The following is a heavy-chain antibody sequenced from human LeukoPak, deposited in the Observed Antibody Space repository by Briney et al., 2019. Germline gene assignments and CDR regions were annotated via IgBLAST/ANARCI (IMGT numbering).Heavy chain of an antibody. D-gene: IGHD3-10*01. CDR3: ARVGYYSSGPFSYFDY. CDR2: ISYDGSNE. J-gene: IGHJ4*02. Sequence: GGSLRLSCAASRFTFSRYAMHWVRQAPGKGLEWVAVISYDGSNEYYAESVKGRFTISRDSSENTLYLEMNSLRVEDTAVYYCARVGYYSSGPFSYFDYWGQGTLVTVSS. V-gene: IGHV3-30-3*01. CDR1: RFTFSRYA.